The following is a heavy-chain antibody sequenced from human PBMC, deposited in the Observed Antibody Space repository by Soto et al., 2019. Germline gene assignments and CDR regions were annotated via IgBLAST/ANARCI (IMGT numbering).Heavy chain of an antibody. V-gene: IGHV3-74*01. CDR1: GFKFSNYA. J-gene: IGHJ6*02. CDR2: IKGDGSST. Sequence: GGSLTLSCAASGFKFSNYAMHWVRQAPGTGLEWVSRIKGDGSSTSYADSVKGRFTISRDNAKNTLYLQMNSLGAEDTAVYWCARGIRNYYGVDVWGQGTTVTVSS. CDR3: ARGIRNYYGVDV.